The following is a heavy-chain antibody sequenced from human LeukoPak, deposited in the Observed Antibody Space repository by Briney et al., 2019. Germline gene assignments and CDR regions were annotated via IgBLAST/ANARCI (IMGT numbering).Heavy chain of an antibody. CDR1: GGTFSSYA. D-gene: IGHD1-26*01. CDR3: ARDDWRGQPSGSYYS. J-gene: IGHJ4*02. CDR2: IIPIFGTA. V-gene: IGHV1-69*05. Sequence: ASVKVSCKASGGTFSSYAISWVRQAPGQGLEWMGGIIPIFGTANYAQKFQGRFKITKDESTSTAYMELSSLRSEDTAVYYCARDDWRGQPSGSYYSWGQGTLVTVSS.